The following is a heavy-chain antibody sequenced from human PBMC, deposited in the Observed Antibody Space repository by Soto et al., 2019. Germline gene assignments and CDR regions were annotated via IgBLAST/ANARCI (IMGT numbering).Heavy chain of an antibody. D-gene: IGHD3-9*01. CDR1: GFTFSSYA. J-gene: IGHJ4*02. CDR3: AKVTGQYRDY. Sequence: EVQLLESGGGLVQPGGSLRLSCAASGFTFSSYAMCWVRQAPGKGLEWVSSISGSGDHTWYADSGKGRFTISRDNSKNTLYVQMNSLSAEDMAIYYCAKVTGQYRDYWGQGTLVTVSS. V-gene: IGHV3-23*01. CDR2: ISGSGDHT.